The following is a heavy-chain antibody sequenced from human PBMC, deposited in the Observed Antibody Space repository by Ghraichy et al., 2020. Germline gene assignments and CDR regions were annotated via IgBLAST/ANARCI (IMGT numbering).Heavy chain of an antibody. CDR3: AKDQEGYNSSWYQDY. D-gene: IGHD6-13*01. J-gene: IGHJ4*02. CDR2: IRYDGSNK. Sequence: GGSLRLSCAASGFTFSSYGMHWVRQAPGKGLEWVAFIRYDGSNKYYADSVKGRFTISRDNSKNTLYLQMNSLRAEDTAGYYCAKDQEGYNSSWYQDYWGQGTLVTVSS. CDR1: GFTFSSYG. V-gene: IGHV3-30*02.